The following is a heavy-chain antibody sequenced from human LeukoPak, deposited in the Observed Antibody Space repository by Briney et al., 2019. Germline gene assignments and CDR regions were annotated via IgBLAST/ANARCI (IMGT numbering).Heavy chain of an antibody. Sequence: SETLSLTCAVYGGSFSGYYWSWIRQPPGKGLEWIGEINHSGSTNHNPSLKSRVTISVDMSKNHFSLRLSSVTAADTAVYYCARNIAVAGRGDYMDVWGKGTTVTISS. D-gene: IGHD6-19*01. V-gene: IGHV4-34*01. CDR2: INHSGST. CDR3: ARNIAVAGRGDYMDV. J-gene: IGHJ6*03. CDR1: GGSFSGYY.